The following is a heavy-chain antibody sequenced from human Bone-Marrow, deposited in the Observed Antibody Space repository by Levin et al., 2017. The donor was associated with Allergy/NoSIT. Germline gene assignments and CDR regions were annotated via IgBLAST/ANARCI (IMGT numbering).Heavy chain of an antibody. V-gene: IGHV3-30-3*01. CDR3: ARVGDSSGWYGGLDY. Sequence: GGSLRLSCAASGFTFSSYAMHWVRQAPGKGLEWVAVISYDGSNKYYADSVKGRFTISRDNSKNTLYLQMNSLRAEDTAVYYCARVGDSSGWYGGLDYWGQGTLVTVSS. J-gene: IGHJ4*02. CDR2: ISYDGSNK. CDR1: GFTFSSYA. D-gene: IGHD6-19*01.